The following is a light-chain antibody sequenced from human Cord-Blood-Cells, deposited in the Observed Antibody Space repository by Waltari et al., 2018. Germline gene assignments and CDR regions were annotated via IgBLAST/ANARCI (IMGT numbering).Light chain of an antibody. CDR2: EGS. CDR1: SSDVGSYNL. J-gene: IGLJ3*02. CDR3: CSYAGSSTWV. Sequence: QSALTQPASVSGSPGQSITISCTVTSSDVGSYNLVSWYHQHPGKAPKLMIYEGSKRPSGVSNRFSGSKSGNTASLTISGLQAEDEADYYCCSYAGSSTWVFGGGTKLTVL. V-gene: IGLV2-23*01.